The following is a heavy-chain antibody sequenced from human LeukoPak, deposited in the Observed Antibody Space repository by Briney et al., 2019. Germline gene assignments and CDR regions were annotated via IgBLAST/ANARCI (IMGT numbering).Heavy chain of an antibody. CDR1: GYTLTELS. CDR3: ATGKSIVADYYYYGMDV. D-gene: IGHD3-22*01. J-gene: IGHJ6*02. Sequence: GASVKVSCKVSGYTLTELSMHWVRQAPGKGLEWMGGFGPEDGETIYAQKFQGRVTMTEDTSTDTAYMELSSLRSEDTAVYYCATGKSIVADYYYYGMDVWGQGTTVTVSS. CDR2: FGPEDGET. V-gene: IGHV1-24*01.